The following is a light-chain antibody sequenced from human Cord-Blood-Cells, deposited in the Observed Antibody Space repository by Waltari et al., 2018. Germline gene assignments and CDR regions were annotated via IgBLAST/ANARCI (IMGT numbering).Light chain of an antibody. CDR1: QGIRND. CDR3: LQDYNYPYS. Sequence: AIQMTQSPSSLSASVGDRVTITCWASQGIRNDLGWYQQKPGKAPKLLIYAASSLQSGVPSRFGGSGSGTDFTLTISSLQPEDFATYYCLQDYNYPYSFGQGTKLEIK. CDR2: AAS. V-gene: IGKV1-6*01. J-gene: IGKJ2*03.